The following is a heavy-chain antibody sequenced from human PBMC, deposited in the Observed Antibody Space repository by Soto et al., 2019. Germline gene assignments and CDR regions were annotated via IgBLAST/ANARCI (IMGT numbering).Heavy chain of an antibody. Sequence: PXETLSLCLTFASGSISSGGYDWSWIRQHPGKGLEWIVYIYYSGITYYNPSLKSRVTISVDTSKNQFSLKLSSVTAADTAVYYCARSIADRRHLPYGMDVWGQGTTVTVSS. CDR3: ARSIADRRHLPYGMDV. CDR2: IYYSGIT. J-gene: IGHJ6*02. V-gene: IGHV4-31*02. D-gene: IGHD6-6*01. CDR1: SGSISSGGYD.